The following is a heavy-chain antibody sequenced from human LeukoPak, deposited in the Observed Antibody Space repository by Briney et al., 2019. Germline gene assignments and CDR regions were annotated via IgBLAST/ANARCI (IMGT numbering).Heavy chain of an antibody. J-gene: IGHJ3*02. V-gene: IGHV3-30*04. CDR2: ISYDGSNK. CDR3: ARGPGISTYYYDSSGVHAFDI. Sequence: QPGGSLRLSCAASGFTFSSYAMHWVRQAPGKGLEWVAVISYDGSNKYYADSVKGRFTISRDNSKNTLYLQMNSLRAEDTAVYYCARGPGISTYYYDSSGVHAFDIWGQGTMVTVSS. D-gene: IGHD3-22*01. CDR1: GFTFSSYA.